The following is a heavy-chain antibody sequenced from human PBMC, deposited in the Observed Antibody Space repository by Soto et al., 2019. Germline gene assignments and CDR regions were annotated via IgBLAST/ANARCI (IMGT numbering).Heavy chain of an antibody. CDR1: GITLSSYA. CDR3: AKGRYGYTCGYCDY. CDR2: ISGSGGST. D-gene: IGHD5-18*01. V-gene: IGHV3-23*01. J-gene: IGHJ4*02. Sequence: VGSLRLSCAASGITLSSYAMSWVRQAPGKGLEWVSAISGSGGSTYYADSVKGRFTISRDNSKNTLYLQMNSLRAEDTAVYYWAKGRYGYTCGYCDYWGRGTLVTVSS.